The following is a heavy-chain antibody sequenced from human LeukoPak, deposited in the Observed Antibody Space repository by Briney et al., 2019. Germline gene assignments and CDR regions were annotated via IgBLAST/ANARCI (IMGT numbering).Heavy chain of an antibody. CDR3: ARGRGSSWYYFDS. J-gene: IGHJ4*02. V-gene: IGHV3-66*01. CDR2: TNSGGST. CDR1: GITVSWNY. D-gene: IGHD6-13*01. Sequence: GGSLRLSCAASGITVSWNYMTWVRQAPGKGLEWVSTTNSGGSTYYADSVKGRFTISRDISKNTLYLQMNSLRAEDTAVYYCARGRGSSWYYFDSWGQGTLVTVSS.